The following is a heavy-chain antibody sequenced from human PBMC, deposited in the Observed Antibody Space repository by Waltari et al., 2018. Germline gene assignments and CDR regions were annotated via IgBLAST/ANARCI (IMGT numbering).Heavy chain of an antibody. J-gene: IGHJ4*02. CDR1: GLTFSSYE. CDR2: ISSSGSTI. Sequence: EVQLVESGGGMVQPGGSLRLSCAASGLTFSSYEINWVRQAPGKGLECVSYISSSGSTIYYADSVKGRFTISRDNAKNSLYLQMNSLRAEDTAVYYCARAGGGDSSPFDYWGQGTLVTVSS. V-gene: IGHV3-48*03. D-gene: IGHD2-21*02. CDR3: ARAGGGDSSPFDY.